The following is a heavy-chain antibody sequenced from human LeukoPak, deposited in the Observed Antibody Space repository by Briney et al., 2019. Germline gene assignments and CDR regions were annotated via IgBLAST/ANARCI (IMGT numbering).Heavy chain of an antibody. CDR2: IKQDGSEK. CDR1: GFTFSSYW. CDR3: ARATHRVVADYFDY. J-gene: IGHJ4*02. Sequence: PGGSLRLSCAASGFTFSSYWMSWVRQAPGKGLEWVANIKQDGSEKYYVDSVKGRFTISRDNAKKSLHLQMNSLRAEDTAVYYCARATHRVVADYFDYWGQGTLVTVSS. D-gene: IGHD2-15*01. V-gene: IGHV3-7*01.